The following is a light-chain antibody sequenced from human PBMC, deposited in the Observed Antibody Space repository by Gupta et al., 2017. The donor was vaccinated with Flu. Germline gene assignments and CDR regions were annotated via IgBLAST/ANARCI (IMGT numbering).Light chain of an antibody. V-gene: IGKV1-27*01. Sequence: PASLSASVGDRVTITCRANQDIRQSLAWDQHKAEEVPKLRIYAATTVPSGVSSSFSGSESGTHFTLAISSRQPEDVGLYYCQKINGAPLAFGRGTKVEIK. CDR3: QKINGAPLA. CDR1: QDIRQS. CDR2: AAT. J-gene: IGKJ4*01.